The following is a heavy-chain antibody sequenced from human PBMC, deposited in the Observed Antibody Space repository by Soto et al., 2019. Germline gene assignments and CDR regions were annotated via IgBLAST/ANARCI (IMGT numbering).Heavy chain of an antibody. CDR3: ARALGYCSGGSCYGSPVGSYFDH. V-gene: IGHV4-34*01. D-gene: IGHD2-15*01. CDR1: GGSFSGYY. CDR2: INHSGST. Sequence: PSETLSLTCADYGGSFSGYYWSWIRQPPGKELEWIGEINHSGSTNYNPSLKSRVTISVDTSKNQFSLKLSSVTAADTAVYYCARALGYCSGGSCYGSPVGSYFDHWGQGTLVTVSS. J-gene: IGHJ4*02.